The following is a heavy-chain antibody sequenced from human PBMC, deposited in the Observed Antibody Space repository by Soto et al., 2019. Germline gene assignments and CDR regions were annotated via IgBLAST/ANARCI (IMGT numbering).Heavy chain of an antibody. CDR2: MNPNRGNT. CDR1: GYTFTSYD. CDR3: AGRGYSSSWYYYYYYGMDV. J-gene: IGHJ6*04. Sequence: QVQLVQSGAEVKKPGASVKVSCKASGYTFTSYDINWVRQATGQGLEWMGWMNPNRGNTGYAQKFQGRVTMTRNTSISTAYMELSSLRSEDTAVYYCAGRGYSSSWYYYYYYGMDVWGKGTTVTVCS. V-gene: IGHV1-8*01. D-gene: IGHD6-13*01.